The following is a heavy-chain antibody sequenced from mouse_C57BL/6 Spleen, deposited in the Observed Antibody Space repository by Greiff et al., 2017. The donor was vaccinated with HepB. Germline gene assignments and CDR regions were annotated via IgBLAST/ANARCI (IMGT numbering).Heavy chain of an antibody. Sequence: VQLQQPGAELVKPGASVKLSCKASGYTFTSYWMQWVKQRPGQGLEWIGEIDPSDSYTNYNQKFKGKATLTVDTSSSTAYMQLSSLTSEDSAVYYCARGLYGSSSFDYWGQGTTLTVSS. J-gene: IGHJ2*01. CDR2: IDPSDSYT. CDR3: ARGLYGSSSFDY. CDR1: GYTFTSYW. D-gene: IGHD1-1*01. V-gene: IGHV1-50*01.